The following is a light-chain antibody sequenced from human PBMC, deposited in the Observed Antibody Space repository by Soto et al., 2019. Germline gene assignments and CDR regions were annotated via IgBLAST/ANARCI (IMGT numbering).Light chain of an antibody. Sequence: QSVLTQSPSVSAAPGQKVTISCSGSSSNIGNNYVSWYQQLPGTAPKLLIYDNNKRPSGIPDRFSGSKSGTSGTLDITGLQTGDEADYYCCSSAPESTYVFGTGTKSPS. CDR2: DNN. V-gene: IGLV1-51*01. J-gene: IGLJ1*01. CDR1: SSNIGNNY. CDR3: CSSAPESTYV.